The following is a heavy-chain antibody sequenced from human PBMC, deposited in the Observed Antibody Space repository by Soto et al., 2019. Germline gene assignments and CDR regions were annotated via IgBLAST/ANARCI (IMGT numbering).Heavy chain of an antibody. CDR1: GFTFSGSA. D-gene: IGHD3-10*01. J-gene: IGHJ4*02. CDR2: IRSKANSYAT. V-gene: IGHV3-73*01. Sequence: PGGSLRLSCAASGFTFSGSAMHWVRQASGKGLEWVGRIRSKANSYATAYAASVKGRFTISRDDSKNTAYLQMNSLKTEDMAVYYCAKDQEYYYGSGSSLDYWGQGTLVTVSS. CDR3: AKDQEYYYGSGSSLDY.